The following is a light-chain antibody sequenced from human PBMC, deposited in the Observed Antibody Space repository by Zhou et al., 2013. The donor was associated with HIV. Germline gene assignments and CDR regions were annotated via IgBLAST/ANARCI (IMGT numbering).Light chain of an antibody. CDR1: QSISSW. CDR3: QQYKSHST. J-gene: IGKJ1*01. Sequence: DIQMTQSPSTLSASVGDRVTITCRASQSISSWLAWYQQKSGKAPKVLIYTASSLQSGVPSRFSGSGSGTEFTLTISSLQPDDFATYYCQQYKSHSTFGQGTKVEIK. V-gene: IGKV1-5*03. CDR2: TAS.